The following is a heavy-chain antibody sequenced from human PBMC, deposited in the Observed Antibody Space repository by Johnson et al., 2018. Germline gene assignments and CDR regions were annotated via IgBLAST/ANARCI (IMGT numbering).Heavy chain of an antibody. V-gene: IGHV3-49*05. CDR2: IRNKDYGGTT. CDR1: EFTFGDNA. CDR3: ARAGSGSYSFYYGMDV. J-gene: IGHJ6*02. D-gene: IGHD3-10*01. Sequence: EVQLVESGGGLVKPGRSLRLSCTASEFTFGDNAMSWFRQAPGKGLEWVGFIRNKDYGGTTEYAASVKGRFTISPAYSKSIAFLQMSSLKTEDTAGCYCARAGSGSYSFYYGMDVWGQGTTVTVSS.